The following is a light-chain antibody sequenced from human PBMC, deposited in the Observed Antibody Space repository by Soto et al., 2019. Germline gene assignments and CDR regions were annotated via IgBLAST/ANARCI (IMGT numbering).Light chain of an antibody. J-gene: IGKJ4*01. V-gene: IGKV1-9*01. Sequence: DIQFTNSPSFLSASVGDRVTITCRASQGIRSYLAWYQQKPGKAPKLLIYAASTLQGGVPSRFSGSESGTEFTLTISSLQPEDFATYYCQQLNTYPLTLGGGTKVDIK. CDR1: QGIRSY. CDR2: AAS. CDR3: QQLNTYPLT.